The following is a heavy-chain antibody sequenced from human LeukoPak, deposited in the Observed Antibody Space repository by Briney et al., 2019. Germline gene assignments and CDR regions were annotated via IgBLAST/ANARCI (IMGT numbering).Heavy chain of an antibody. CDR3: ARDIYSPQYSSSWYRYFQH. V-gene: IGHV3-7*01. CDR1: GFTFSSYW. Sequence: GGSLRLSCAASGFTFSSYWMSWVRQAPGKGLEWVANIKQDGSEKYYVDSVKGRFTISRDNAKNSLYLQMNILRAEDTAVYYCARDIYSPQYSSSWYRYFQHWGQGTLVTVSS. CDR2: IKQDGSEK. J-gene: IGHJ1*01. D-gene: IGHD6-13*01.